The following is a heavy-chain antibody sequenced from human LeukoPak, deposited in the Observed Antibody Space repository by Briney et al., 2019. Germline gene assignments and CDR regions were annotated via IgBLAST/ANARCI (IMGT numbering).Heavy chain of an antibody. Sequence: GGSLRLSCAASGFTFSSYAMSWVRQAPGKGLEWVSDINGSGGSTYYADSVKGRLTISRDNSKNTLYLQMNSLRAEDTAVYYCAKAGTLDGHKAEYWGQGTLVTVSS. CDR3: AKAGTLDGHKAEY. J-gene: IGHJ4*02. V-gene: IGHV3-23*01. CDR1: GFTFSSYA. D-gene: IGHD5-24*01. CDR2: INGSGGST.